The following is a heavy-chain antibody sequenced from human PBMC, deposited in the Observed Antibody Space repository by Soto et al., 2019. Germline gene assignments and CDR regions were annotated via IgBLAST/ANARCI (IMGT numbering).Heavy chain of an antibody. CDR2: INPSGGST. CDR3: ARERGYCSSTSCSSYGMDV. D-gene: IGHD2-2*03. Sequence: QVQLVQSGAEVKKPGASVKVSCKASGYTFTSYYMHWVRHAPGQGLEWMGIINPSGGSTSYAQKFQGRVTMTRDTSTSTVYMELSSLRSEDTAVYYCARERGYCSSTSCSSYGMDVWGQGTTVTVSS. V-gene: IGHV1-46*01. J-gene: IGHJ6*02. CDR1: GYTFTSYY.